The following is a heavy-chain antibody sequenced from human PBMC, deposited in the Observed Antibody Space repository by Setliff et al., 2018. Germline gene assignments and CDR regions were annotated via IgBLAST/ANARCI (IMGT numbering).Heavy chain of an antibody. D-gene: IGHD3-22*01. CDR3: ASAYYYDSSGLRGSGY. CDR2: ISSRSDTI. J-gene: IGHJ4*02. V-gene: IGHV3-48*04. Sequence: GGSLRLSCEGSGFTFSIYAMGWVRQAPGKGLEWVSYISSRSDTIYYEDSVKGRFTISRDNAKNSLYLQMNSLRAEDTAVYYCASAYYYDSSGLRGSGYWGQGTLVTVSS. CDR1: GFTFSIYA.